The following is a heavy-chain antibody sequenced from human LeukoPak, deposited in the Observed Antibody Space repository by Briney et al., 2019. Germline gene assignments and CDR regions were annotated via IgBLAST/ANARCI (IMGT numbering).Heavy chain of an antibody. CDR3: ARAYYYDRSGYPLLSDLYPRTFDY. Sequence: SETLSLTCAVYGGSFSGYYWSWIRQPPGKALEWIGEINHSGSTDYNPSLKSRVTISVDTSKNQFSLNLSSVTAADTAVYYCARAYYYDRSGYPLLSDLYPRTFDYWGQGTLVTVSS. J-gene: IGHJ4*02. V-gene: IGHV4-34*01. CDR2: INHSGST. D-gene: IGHD3-22*01. CDR1: GGSFSGYY.